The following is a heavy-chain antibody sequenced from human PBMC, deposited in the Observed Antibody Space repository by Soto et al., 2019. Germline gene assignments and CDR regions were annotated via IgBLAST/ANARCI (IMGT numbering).Heavy chain of an antibody. CDR2: IYPGDSDT. CDR1: GYSFTSYW. D-gene: IGHD3-22*01. J-gene: IGHJ4*02. CDR3: ARFDYDSSGYPLMGIDY. V-gene: IGHV5-51*01. Sequence: GESLKISCKGSGYSFTSYWIGWVRQMPGKGLEWMGIIYPGDSDTRYSPSFQGQVTISADKSISTAYLQWSSLKASDTAMYYCARFDYDSSGYPLMGIDYWGQGTLVTVSS.